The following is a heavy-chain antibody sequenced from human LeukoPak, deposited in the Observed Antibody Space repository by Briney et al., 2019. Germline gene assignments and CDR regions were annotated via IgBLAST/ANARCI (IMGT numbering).Heavy chain of an antibody. CDR1: GYTFTDYH. D-gene: IGHD5-18*01. J-gene: IGHJ4*02. CDR3: ARLKGLLDY. CDR2: INPNSGGT. V-gene: IGHV1-2*02. Sequence: ASVKVPCKASGYTFTDYHLHWVRQAPGQGLEWMGWINPNSGGTNSAQNFQGRVTMTRDTSVSTAYMELSRLRSDDTAVYYCARLKGLLDYWGQGTLVTVSS.